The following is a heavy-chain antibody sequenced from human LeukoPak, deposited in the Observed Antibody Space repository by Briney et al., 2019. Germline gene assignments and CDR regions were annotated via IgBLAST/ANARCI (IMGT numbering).Heavy chain of an antibody. Sequence: GGSLRLSCVASGITFSNYAVSWVRQAPEKGLDWVSVISGSAHKIRYADSVKGRFTISRDNSENIVYLQMNNLRVEDTAVYYCAKDRLNYYDSSGYYRHSHFDYWGQGTLVTVSS. CDR3: AKDRLNYYDSSGYYRHSHFDY. CDR1: GITFSNYA. J-gene: IGHJ4*02. D-gene: IGHD3-22*01. V-gene: IGHV3-23*01. CDR2: ISGSAHKI.